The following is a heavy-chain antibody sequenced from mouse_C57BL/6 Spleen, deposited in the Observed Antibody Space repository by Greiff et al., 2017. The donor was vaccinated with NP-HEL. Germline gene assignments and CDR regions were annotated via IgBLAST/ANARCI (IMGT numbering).Heavy chain of an antibody. D-gene: IGHD1-1*01. Sequence: QVQLKESGAELAKPGASVKLSCKASGYTFTSYWMHWVKQRPGQGLEWIGYINPSSGYTKYNQKFKDKATLTADKSSSTAYMQLSSLTYEDSAVYYCARPRITTVVEGYFDVWGTGTTVTVSS. CDR3: ARPRITTVVEGYFDV. CDR2: INPSSGYT. CDR1: GYTFTSYW. V-gene: IGHV1-7*01. J-gene: IGHJ1*03.